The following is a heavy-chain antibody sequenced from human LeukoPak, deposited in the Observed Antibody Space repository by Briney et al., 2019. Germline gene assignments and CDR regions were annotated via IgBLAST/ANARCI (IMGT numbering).Heavy chain of an antibody. Sequence: ASVKVSCKASGYSFGSHHIHWVRQAPGQGLEWMGITYFNGDSATHAQKFQGRVSMTRDTSTSTVYLDLSSLTYEDTAVYYCARDNKWSSDYWGQGTLVTVSS. V-gene: IGHV1-46*01. CDR2: TYFNGDSA. D-gene: IGHD2-15*01. J-gene: IGHJ4*02. CDR1: GYSFGSHH. CDR3: ARDNKWSSDY.